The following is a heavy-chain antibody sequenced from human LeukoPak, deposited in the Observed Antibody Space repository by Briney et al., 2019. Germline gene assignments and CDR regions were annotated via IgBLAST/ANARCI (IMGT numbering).Heavy chain of an antibody. CDR3: ARDPRVVGATEWFDP. V-gene: IGHV1-18*01. Sequence: ASVTVSCKASGYTFTSYGISWVRQAPGQGLEWMGWISAYNGNTNYAQKLQGRVTMTTDTSTSTAYMELRSLRSDDTAVYYCARDPRVVGATEWFDPWGQGTLVTVSS. CDR2: ISAYNGNT. D-gene: IGHD1-26*01. CDR1: GYTFTSYG. J-gene: IGHJ5*02.